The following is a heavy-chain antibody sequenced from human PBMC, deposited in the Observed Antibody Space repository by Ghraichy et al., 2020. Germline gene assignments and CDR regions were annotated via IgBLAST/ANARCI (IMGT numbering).Heavy chain of an antibody. J-gene: IGHJ2*01. V-gene: IGHV4-61*01. CDR2: AHNSGGT. Sequence: SETLSLTCTVSGGSVSSGYYYWSWIRQAPGKGLEWIGFAHNSGGTNFNPSLKSHFTISLDTSKNQFSLKLSSVTAADTAVYYCARDQSGDWYFDLWGRGTLVTVSS. CDR3: ARDQSGDWYFDL. CDR1: GGSVSSGYYY. D-gene: IGHD1-26*01.